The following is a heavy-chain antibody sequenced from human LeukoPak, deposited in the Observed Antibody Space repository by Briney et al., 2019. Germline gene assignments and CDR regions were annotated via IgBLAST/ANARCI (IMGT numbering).Heavy chain of an antibody. CDR2: ISGSGGST. CDR3: AKNGGSYYRPFDY. V-gene: IGHV3-23*01. D-gene: IGHD1-26*01. CDR1: GFTFSSYA. Sequence: AGGSLRLSCAASGFTFSSYAMSWVRQAPGKGLEWVSAISGSGGSTYYADSVEGRFTISRDNSKNTLYLQMNSLRAEDTAVYYCAKNGGSYYRPFDYWGPGTLVTVSS. J-gene: IGHJ4*02.